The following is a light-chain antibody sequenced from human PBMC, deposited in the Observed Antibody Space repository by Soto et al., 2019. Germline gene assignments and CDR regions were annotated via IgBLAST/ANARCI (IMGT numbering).Light chain of an antibody. CDR2: DAS. Sequence: DIQMTQSPSTLSASVGDRVTITCRASQSISSWLAWYQQKPGKAPKLLLYDASSLESGVPSRFGGSGSGTEFTLTISSMQPDDFATYYCQQYNSYSITFGQGTRLEIK. CDR1: QSISSW. CDR3: QQYNSYSIT. J-gene: IGKJ5*01. V-gene: IGKV1-5*01.